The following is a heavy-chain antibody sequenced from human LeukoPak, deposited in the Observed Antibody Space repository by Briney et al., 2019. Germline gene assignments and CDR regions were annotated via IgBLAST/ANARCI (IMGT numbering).Heavy chain of an antibody. CDR3: ARDSPGYLAYYS. CDR2: IKEDGSAT. V-gene: IGHV3-7*04. J-gene: IGHJ4*02. D-gene: IGHD1-1*01. Sequence: GGSLRLSCAASGFTFSPYWMSWLRQAPGKGPEWVANIKEDGSATYYVDSVKGRFTISRDNAKKSLYLQMNSLRAEDTAVYYCARDSPGYLAYYSWGQGTLVTVSS. CDR1: GFTFSPYW.